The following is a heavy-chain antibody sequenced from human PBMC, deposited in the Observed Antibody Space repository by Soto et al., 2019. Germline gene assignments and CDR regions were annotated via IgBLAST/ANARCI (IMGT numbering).Heavy chain of an antibody. CDR2: IYYTGST. Sequence: PSETLSLTCPVPYGSSNSSYPTCIRHPPKRGLESVGHIYYTGSTSYTPSLRSRVTISVDTSKNQVSLKLRSVTAADTAVYYRARGRSCLHSTCYDDYNYFGPWGQGTLVTVSS. J-gene: IGHJ5*02. CDR1: YGSSNSSY. CDR3: ARGRSCLHSTCYDDYNYFGP. V-gene: IGHV4-59*01. D-gene: IGHD2-2*01.